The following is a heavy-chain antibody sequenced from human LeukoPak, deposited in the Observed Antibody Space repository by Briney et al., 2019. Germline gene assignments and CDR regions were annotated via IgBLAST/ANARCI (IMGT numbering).Heavy chain of an antibody. CDR1: GYTYTSYD. D-gene: IGHD6-13*01. CDR3: ARGHSSSWYEH. CDR2: MNPNSGNK. Sequence: ASVKVSCKASGYTYTSYDINWVRQAAGQGLEWMGWMNPNSGNKDCAQKFKGRVTMTRNTSISTAYMELSSLRSEDTAVYYCARGHSSSWYEHWGQGTLVTVSS. V-gene: IGHV1-8*01. J-gene: IGHJ1*01.